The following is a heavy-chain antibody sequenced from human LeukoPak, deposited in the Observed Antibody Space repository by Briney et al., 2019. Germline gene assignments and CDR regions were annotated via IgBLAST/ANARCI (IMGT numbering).Heavy chain of an antibody. D-gene: IGHD3-3*01. CDR1: GGTFSSYA. V-gene: IGHV1-69*06. J-gene: IGHJ6*03. CDR2: IIPIFGTV. CDR3: ARSLFRFLEWSYRSYYYYYMDV. Sequence: ASVKVSCKASGGTFSSYAISWVRQAPGQGLEWMGGIIPIFGTVNYAQKFQGRVTITADKSTSTAYMELSSLRAEDTAVYYCARSLFRFLEWSYRSYYYYYMDVWGKGTTVTVSS.